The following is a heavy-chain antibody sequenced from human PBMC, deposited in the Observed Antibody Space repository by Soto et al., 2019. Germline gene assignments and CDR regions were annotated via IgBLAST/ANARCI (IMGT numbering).Heavy chain of an antibody. V-gene: IGHV1-69*01. CDR1: GGTFSNDA. CDR3: ATGLRTGNYGMDV. D-gene: IGHD3-10*01. J-gene: IGHJ6*02. Sequence: QEQLVQAGAEVKKPGSSVRISCRASGGTFSNDAVSWVRQAPGQGLQWMGGIIPIFGTTHYAQKFQGRVTITADESTATAYMELRSVTCEDTAVYYCATGLRTGNYGMDVWGQGTAVTVSS. CDR2: IIPIFGTT.